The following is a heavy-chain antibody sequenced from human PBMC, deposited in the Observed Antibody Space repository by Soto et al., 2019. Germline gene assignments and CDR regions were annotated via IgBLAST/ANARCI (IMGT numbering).Heavy chain of an antibody. J-gene: IGHJ4*02. CDR2: ISYDGMNK. Sequence: GGSLRLSCAASGFTFSSYGMHWVRQAPGKGLEWVAVISYDGMNKYYADSVKGRFTISRDNSKNTLYLQMNSLRAEDTAVYYCAKDPSCCLVTAAIRYWGQGTLVTVSS. D-gene: IGHD2-2*01. V-gene: IGHV3-30*18. CDR3: AKDPSCCLVTAAIRY. CDR1: GFTFSSYG.